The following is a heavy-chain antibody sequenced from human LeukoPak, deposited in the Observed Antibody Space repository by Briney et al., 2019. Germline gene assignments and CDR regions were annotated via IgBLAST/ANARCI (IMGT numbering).Heavy chain of an antibody. Sequence: GRSLRLSCAASGFTFDDYAMPWVRQAPGKGLEWVSGISWNSGSIGYADSVKGRFTISRDNAKNSLYLQMNSLRAEDTALYYCAKDSRYYYDSSGYCDYWGQGTLVTVSS. V-gene: IGHV3-9*01. D-gene: IGHD3-22*01. CDR3: AKDSRYYYDSSGYCDY. CDR2: ISWNSGSI. J-gene: IGHJ4*02. CDR1: GFTFDDYA.